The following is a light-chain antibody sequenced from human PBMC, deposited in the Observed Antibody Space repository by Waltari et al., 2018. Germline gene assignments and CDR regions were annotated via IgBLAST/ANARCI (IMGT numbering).Light chain of an antibody. CDR1: TGPVPSGHY. V-gene: IGLV7-46*01. CDR2: DTS. J-gene: IGLJ2*01. CDR3: LLSYSGARV. Sequence: QAVVTQEPSLTVSPGGTVTLTCGPSTGPVPSGHYPYWIQQKPGQAPRTLIYDTSNKHSWTPARFSGSLLGGKAALTLSGAQPEDEAEYYYLLSYSGARVFGGGTKLTVL.